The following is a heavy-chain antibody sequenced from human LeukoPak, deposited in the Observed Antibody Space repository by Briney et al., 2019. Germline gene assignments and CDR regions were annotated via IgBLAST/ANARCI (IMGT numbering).Heavy chain of an antibody. J-gene: IGHJ4*02. CDR2: IKSEGSDT. CDR1: GFTFSNYY. D-gene: IGHD3-10*01. V-gene: IGHV3-74*01. CDR3: ARYYGSGTYSLDY. Sequence: GGSLRLSCAASGFTFSNYYMHWVRLAPGKGLVRVSRIKSEGSDTTYADSVKSRFTISRDNAKNTLYLQMNSLRAEDTAVYYCARYYGSGTYSLDYWGQGTLVTVSS.